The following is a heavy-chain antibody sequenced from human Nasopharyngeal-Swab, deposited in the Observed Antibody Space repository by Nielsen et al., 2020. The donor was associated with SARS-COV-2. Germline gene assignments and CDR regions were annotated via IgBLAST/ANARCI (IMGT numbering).Heavy chain of an antibody. CDR2: INPDSGDT. D-gene: IGHD3-22*01. V-gene: IGHV1-2*02. CDR3: ARDYYDNYDSDY. CDR1: GYTFTDYY. Sequence: ASVKVSCKTSGYTFTDYYIHWVHQVPGQGPEWVGCINPDSGDTKYAQKFQGRVTVTRDTSRSTAYIQLSRLRSDDTAVYYCARDYYDNYDSDYWGQGTLVTVSS. J-gene: IGHJ4*02.